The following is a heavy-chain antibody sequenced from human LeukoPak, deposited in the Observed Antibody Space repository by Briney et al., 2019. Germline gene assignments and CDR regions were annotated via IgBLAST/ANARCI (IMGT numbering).Heavy chain of an antibody. CDR2: INPNSGGT. CDR3: ATSWESGAEGFRY. Sequence: ASVKVSCKASGYTFTAYYIHWVRQAPGQGLEWMGWINPNSGGTNSAQKFQGWVTMTRDTSINTACMELSRLKSDDTAVYYCATSWESGAEGFRYWGQGTLVTVSS. CDR1: GYTFTAYY. V-gene: IGHV1-2*04. D-gene: IGHD1-26*01. J-gene: IGHJ4*02.